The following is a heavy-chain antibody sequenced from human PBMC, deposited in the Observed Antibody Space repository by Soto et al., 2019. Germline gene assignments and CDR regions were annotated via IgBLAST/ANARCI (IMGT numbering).Heavy chain of an antibody. CDR1: GFTFSDYS. CDR3: ATVGYCSSTSCQTRYYYYGMDV. J-gene: IGHJ6*02. V-gene: IGHV3-11*01. Sequence: XGSLRLSCAASGFTFSDYSMNWVRQAPGKGLEWVSYISRSGSDIYYADSVKGRFTISRDNAKNSLFLQMNSLRAEETAVYYCATVGYCSSTSCQTRYYYYGMDVWGQGTTVTVSS. D-gene: IGHD2-2*03. CDR2: ISRSGSDI.